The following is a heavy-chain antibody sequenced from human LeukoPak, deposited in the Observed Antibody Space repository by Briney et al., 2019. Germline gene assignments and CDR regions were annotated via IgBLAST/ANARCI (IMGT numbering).Heavy chain of an antibody. Sequence: SETLSLTCTVSGGSISSGGYYWSWIRQHPEKGVEWIGYFFYSGSTYYNPSLKSRLTISVDTSKNQFSLKLSSVTAADTAVYYCARDSSGYPDAFDIWGQGTMVTVSS. CDR1: GGSISSGGYY. CDR3: ARDSSGYPDAFDI. V-gene: IGHV4-31*03. J-gene: IGHJ3*02. D-gene: IGHD3-22*01. CDR2: FFYSGST.